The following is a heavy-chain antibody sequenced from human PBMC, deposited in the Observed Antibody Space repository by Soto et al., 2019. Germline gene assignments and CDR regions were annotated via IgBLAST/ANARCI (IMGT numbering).Heavy chain of an antibody. V-gene: IGHV1-69*13. J-gene: IGHJ5*01. Sequence: VKLCSDDRRVTYRSSALESLRQDPGQGLEWMGGIIPIFGTASYAQKLQGRITITADESTSTAYMELRSLRSEDTAVYYFAREVEYESSLHSQYSWG. CDR3: AREVEYESSLHSQYS. D-gene: IGHD2-2*01. CDR1: RVTYRSSA. CDR2: IIPIFGTA.